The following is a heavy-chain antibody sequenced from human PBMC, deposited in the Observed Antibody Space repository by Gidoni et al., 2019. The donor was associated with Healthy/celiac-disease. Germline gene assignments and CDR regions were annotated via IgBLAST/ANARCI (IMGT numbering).Heavy chain of an antibody. Sequence: EVQLVESGGGLVKPGGSLRLSCAASGFTFSSYSMNWVRQAPGKGLEWVSSISSSSSYIYYADSVKGRFTISRDNAKNSLYLQMNSLRAEDTAVYYCARGKRITMVRGVAAYESFDYWGQGTLVTVSS. J-gene: IGHJ4*02. D-gene: IGHD3-10*01. V-gene: IGHV3-21*01. CDR3: ARGKRITMVRGVAAYESFDY. CDR1: GFTFSSYS. CDR2: ISSSSSYI.